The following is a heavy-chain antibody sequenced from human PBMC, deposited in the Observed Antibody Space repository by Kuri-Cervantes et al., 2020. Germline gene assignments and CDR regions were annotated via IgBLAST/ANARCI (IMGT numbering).Heavy chain of an antibody. D-gene: IGHD3-16*01. CDR1: GFPFSSYA. CDR2: ISGSGGST. CDR3: ANDARLGGWAKYYYYGMDV. Sequence: GESLKISCAASGFPFSSYAMSWVRQAPGKGLEWVSAISGSGGSTYYADSVKVRFTISRDNSKNTLYLQMNSLRAEDTAVYYCANDARLGGWAKYYYYGMDVWGQGTTVTVSS. V-gene: IGHV3-23*01. J-gene: IGHJ6*02.